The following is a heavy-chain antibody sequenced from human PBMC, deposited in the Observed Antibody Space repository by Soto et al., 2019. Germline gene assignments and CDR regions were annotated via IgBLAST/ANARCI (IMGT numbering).Heavy chain of an antibody. V-gene: IGHV3-48*03. D-gene: IGHD2-15*01. CDR2: ISSSGSTI. CDR1: GFTFSSYE. J-gene: IGHJ6*02. CDR3: ARERAAPPHGMDV. Sequence: GGSLRLSCAASGFTFSSYEMNWVRQAPGKGPEWVSYISSSGSTIYYADSVKGRFTISRDNAKNSLYLQMNSLRAEDTAVYYCARERAAPPHGMDVWGQGTTVTVSS.